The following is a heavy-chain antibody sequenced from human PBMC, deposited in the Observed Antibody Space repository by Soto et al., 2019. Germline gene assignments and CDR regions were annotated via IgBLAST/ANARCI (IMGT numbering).Heavy chain of an antibody. CDR3: AKDRWGMTTVTSNWFDP. J-gene: IGHJ5*02. D-gene: IGHD4-17*01. CDR1: GFTFSSYG. CDR2: ISYDGSNK. Sequence: QVQLVESGGGVVQPGRSLRLSCAASGFTFSSYGMHWVRQAPGKGLEWVAVISYDGSNKYYADSVKGRFTISRDNSKNTRYLQMNSLRAEDTAVYYCAKDRWGMTTVTSNWFDPWGQGTLVTVSS. V-gene: IGHV3-30*18.